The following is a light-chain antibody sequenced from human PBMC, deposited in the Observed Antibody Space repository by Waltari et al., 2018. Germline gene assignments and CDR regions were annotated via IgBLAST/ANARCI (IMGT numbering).Light chain of an antibody. CDR3: QQYGTSPTWT. CDR2: DAS. CDR1: QSGSGSY. Sequence: EIVLTQSPDTLSLSPGERATLSCRASQSGSGSYLAGYQQNPGQAPRLLISDASSRATDIPDRFSGSGSGTDFTLTISRLEPEDFAVYYCQQYGTSPTWTFGQGTKVEIK. V-gene: IGKV3-20*01. J-gene: IGKJ1*01.